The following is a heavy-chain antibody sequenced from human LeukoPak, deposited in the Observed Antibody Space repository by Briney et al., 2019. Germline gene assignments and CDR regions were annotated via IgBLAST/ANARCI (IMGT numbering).Heavy chain of an antibody. CDR1: GFTFSSYA. CDR3: ANHPSSGYPSDY. V-gene: IGHV3-23*01. D-gene: IGHD3-22*01. Sequence: GGSLRLSCAASGFTFSSYAMSWVRQAPGKGLEWASAISGSGGGTYYADSVKGRFTISRDNSKSTLYLQMNSLRAEDTAVYYCANHPSSGYPSDYWGQGTLVTVSS. J-gene: IGHJ4*02. CDR2: ISGSGGGT.